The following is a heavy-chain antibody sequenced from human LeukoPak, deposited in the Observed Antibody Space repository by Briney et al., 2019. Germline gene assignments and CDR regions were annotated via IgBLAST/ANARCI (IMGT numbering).Heavy chain of an antibody. V-gene: IGHV1-46*01. J-gene: IGHJ6*02. D-gene: IGHD3-22*01. CDR1: GYTFTGYY. Sequence: ASVKVSCKASGYTFTGYYMHWVRQAPGQGLEWMGIINPSGGSTSYAQKFQGRVTMTRDTSTSTVYMELSSLRSEDTAVYYCARERYYYDSSGSPNSMDVWGQGTTVTVSS. CDR3: ARERYYYDSSGSPNSMDV. CDR2: INPSGGST.